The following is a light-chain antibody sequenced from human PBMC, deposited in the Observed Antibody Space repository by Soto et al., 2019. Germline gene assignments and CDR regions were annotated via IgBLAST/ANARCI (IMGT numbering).Light chain of an antibody. V-gene: IGKV1-5*01. CDR1: QSISSW. CDR2: DAS. J-gene: IGKJ5*01. CDR3: QQYNNWPLIT. Sequence: DIQMTQSPSTLYASVGDRVTITCRASQSISSWLAWYQQKPGKAPKLLIYDASSLESGVPSRFSGSGSGTEFTLTISSLQSEDFAVYYCQQYNNWPLITFGQGTRLEI.